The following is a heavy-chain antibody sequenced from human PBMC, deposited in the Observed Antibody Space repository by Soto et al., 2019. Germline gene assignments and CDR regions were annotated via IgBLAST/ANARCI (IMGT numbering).Heavy chain of an antibody. V-gene: IGHV1-18*01. CDR1: GYTFTSYG. CDR2: ISAYNGNT. J-gene: IGHJ4*02. D-gene: IGHD3-3*01. Sequence: EASVKVSCKASGYTFTSYGISWVRQAPGQGLEWMGWISAYNGNTNYAQKLQGRVTMTTDTSTSTAYMELRSLRSDDTAVYYCARAASCTYYDFWSGCRDFDYWGQGTLVTVSS. CDR3: ARAASCTYYDFWSGCRDFDY.